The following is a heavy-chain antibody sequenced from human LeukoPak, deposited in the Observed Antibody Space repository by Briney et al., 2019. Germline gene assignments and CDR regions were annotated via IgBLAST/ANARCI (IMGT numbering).Heavy chain of an antibody. Sequence: PGGSLRLSCAASGFTFSSYWMHWVRHAPGNGLAWVSRINSDGSSTTYADSVKGRFTISRDNAKNTLYLHMNGLRADDTAVYYCVYGGNSTCFDIWGQGTMVTVSS. CDR3: VYGGNSTCFDI. CDR1: GFTFSSYW. V-gene: IGHV3-74*01. D-gene: IGHD4-23*01. CDR2: INSDGSST. J-gene: IGHJ3*02.